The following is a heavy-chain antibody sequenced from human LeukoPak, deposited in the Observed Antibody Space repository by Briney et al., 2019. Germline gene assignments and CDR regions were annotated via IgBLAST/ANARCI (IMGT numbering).Heavy chain of an antibody. CDR2: ISSSGSTM. D-gene: IGHD3-22*01. Sequence: GGSLRLSCAASGFTFSDYSMTWIRQAPGKGLDWVSYISSSGSTMYYADFVRGRFTISRDNTKNSLYLQMNSLRAEDTAVYYCARDPQSYYDNSGYNWFDPWGQGSLVTVSS. J-gene: IGHJ5*02. CDR3: ARDPQSYYDNSGYNWFDP. V-gene: IGHV3-11*01. CDR1: GFTFSDYS.